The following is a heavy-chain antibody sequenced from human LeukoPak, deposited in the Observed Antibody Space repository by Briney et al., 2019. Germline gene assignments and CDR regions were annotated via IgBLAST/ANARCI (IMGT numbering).Heavy chain of an antibody. Sequence: ASVKVSCKASGYTFTSYGISWVRQAPGQGLEWMGWISAYNGNTNYAQKLQGRVTMTRDTSTSTVYMELSSLRSEDTAVYYCASDGFGEYYFDYWGQGTLVTVSS. V-gene: IGHV1-18*01. CDR1: GYTFTSYG. D-gene: IGHD3-10*01. CDR2: ISAYNGNT. CDR3: ASDGFGEYYFDY. J-gene: IGHJ4*02.